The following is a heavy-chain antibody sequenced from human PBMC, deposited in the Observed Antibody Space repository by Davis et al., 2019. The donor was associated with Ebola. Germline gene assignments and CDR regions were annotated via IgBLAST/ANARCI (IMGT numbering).Heavy chain of an antibody. CDR2: THHSGRT. J-gene: IGHJ4*02. CDR1: GGSVSAYY. D-gene: IGHD3-10*01. V-gene: IGHV4-59*08. Sequence: SETLSLTCNVSGGSVSAYYWSWIRQSPGKGLEWIGHTHHSGRTNFNPSLQSRVTMSVDTSKNQFSLKMSSVTAADTAVYYCARRRQIGGSLDYWGQGTLVTVSS. CDR3: ARRRQIGGSLDY.